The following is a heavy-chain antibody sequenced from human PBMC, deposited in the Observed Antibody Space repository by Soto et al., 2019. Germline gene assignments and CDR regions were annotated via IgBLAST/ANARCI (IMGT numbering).Heavy chain of an antibody. CDR2: INAGNGNT. CDR3: ASEYCGGDCYSAARYGMDV. Sequence: QVQLVQSGAEVKKPGASVKVSCKASGYTFTSYAMHWVRQAPGQRLEWMGWINAGNGNTKYSQKFQGRVTITRDTSASTAYMELRSLRSEETAVYYCASEYCGGDCYSAARYGMDVWGQGTTVTVSS. D-gene: IGHD2-21*02. V-gene: IGHV1-3*01. J-gene: IGHJ6*02. CDR1: GYTFTSYA.